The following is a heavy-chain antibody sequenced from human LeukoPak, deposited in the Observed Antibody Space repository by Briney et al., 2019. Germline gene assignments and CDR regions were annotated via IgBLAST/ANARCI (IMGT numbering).Heavy chain of an antibody. D-gene: IGHD3-22*01. J-gene: IGHJ4*02. Sequence: GSLRLSCAASEFTFSSYSMNWVRQPPGKGLEWIGTIYYSGSTYYNPSLKSRVTISVDTSKNQFSLKLNSVTAADTAVYYCARRYYYDSSGYYYHFDFWGQGTLVTVSS. V-gene: IGHV4-59*04. CDR2: IYYSGST. CDR3: ARRYYYDSSGYYYHFDF. CDR1: EFTFSSYSMN.